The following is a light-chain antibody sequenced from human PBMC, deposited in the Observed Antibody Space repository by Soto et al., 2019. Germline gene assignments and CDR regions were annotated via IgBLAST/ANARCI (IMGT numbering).Light chain of an antibody. J-gene: IGLJ3*02. CDR1: SSDVGGYNY. CDR3: SSYAASNNFYFV. V-gene: IGLV2-8*01. Sequence: QSALTQPPSASGSPGQSVTISCTGTSSDVGGYNYVSWYQQYPGRAPKLMIYEVTKRPSGVPDRFSGSKFGNTASLTVSGLQAEDEADYYCSSYAASNNFYFVFGGGTKLTVL. CDR2: EVT.